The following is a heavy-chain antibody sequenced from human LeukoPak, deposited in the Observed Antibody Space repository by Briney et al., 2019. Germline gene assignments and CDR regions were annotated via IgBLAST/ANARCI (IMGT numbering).Heavy chain of an antibody. Sequence: SETLSLTCIVSGDSISSDYWSWIRQPPGKGLGWIGHIYYSGSTNYNPSLKSRVTISVDTSKNQFSLKLSSVTAADTAVYYCARDRLWGSSNYFDYWGQGTLVTVSS. V-gene: IGHV4-59*12. CDR1: GDSISSDY. CDR2: IYYSGST. J-gene: IGHJ4*02. CDR3: ARDRLWGSSNYFDY. D-gene: IGHD6-6*01.